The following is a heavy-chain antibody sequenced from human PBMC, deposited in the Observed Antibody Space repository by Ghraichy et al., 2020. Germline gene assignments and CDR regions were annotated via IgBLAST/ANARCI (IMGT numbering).Heavy chain of an antibody. V-gene: IGHV3-53*01. CDR2: LYSDGTP. D-gene: IGHD2-21*01. CDR1: GLGVSSNY. Sequence: GESLNISCAASGLGVSSNYMSWVRQAPGKGLEWVAILYSDGTPLYADSVRGRFTISRDESRNTMYLQMNTLRAEDTAVYYCARDRRYCGNNCYLYYYYGMDVWGRGTTVTVSS. J-gene: IGHJ6*02. CDR3: ARDRRYCGNNCYLYYYYGMDV.